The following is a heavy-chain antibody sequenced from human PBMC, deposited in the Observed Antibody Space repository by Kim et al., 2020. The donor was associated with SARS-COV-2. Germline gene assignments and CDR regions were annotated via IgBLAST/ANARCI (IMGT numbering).Heavy chain of an antibody. J-gene: IGHJ6*02. D-gene: IGHD3-16*02. CDR3: AKGSDTNIGTRIMITFGGVIDPGMDV. CDR2: ISYDGSNK. V-gene: IGHV3-30*18. CDR1: GFTFSSYG. Sequence: VGSLRLSCAASGFTFSSYGMHWVRQAPGKGLEWVAVISYDGSNKYYADSVKGRFTISRDNSKNTLYLQMNSLRAEDTAVYYCAKGSDTNIGTRIMITFGGVIDPGMDVWGQGTTVTVSS.